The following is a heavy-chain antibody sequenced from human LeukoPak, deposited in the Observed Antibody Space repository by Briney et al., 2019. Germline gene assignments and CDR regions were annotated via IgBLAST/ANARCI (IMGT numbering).Heavy chain of an antibody. V-gene: IGHV4-59*01. D-gene: IGHD2-2*01. Sequence: SSETLSLTCTVSGGSISSYYWSWIRQPPGKGLEWIGYIYYSGSTNYNPSLKSRVTISVDTSKNQFSLKLSSVTAADTAVYYCARVLASSSTKGPNWFDPWGQGTLVTVSS. CDR1: GGSISSYY. CDR3: ARVLASSSTKGPNWFDP. J-gene: IGHJ5*02. CDR2: IYYSGST.